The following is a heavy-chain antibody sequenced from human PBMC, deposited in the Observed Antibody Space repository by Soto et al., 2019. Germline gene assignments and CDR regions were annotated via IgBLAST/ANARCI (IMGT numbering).Heavy chain of an antibody. D-gene: IGHD3-3*02. V-gene: IGHV3-23*01. Sequence: GGSLRLSCAASGFTFSSYAMSWVRQAPGKGLEWVSAISGSGGSTYYADSVKGRFTISRDNSKNTLYLQMNSLRAEDTAVYYCARTILPPTSYGMDVWGQGTTVTVSS. CDR1: GFTFSSYA. CDR2: ISGSGGST. J-gene: IGHJ6*02. CDR3: ARTILPPTSYGMDV.